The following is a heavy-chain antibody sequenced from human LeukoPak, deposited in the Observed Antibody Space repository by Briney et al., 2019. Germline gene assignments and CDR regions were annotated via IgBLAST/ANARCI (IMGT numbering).Heavy chain of an antibody. CDR1: GLIFDDFA. CDR2: ISGDGGST. CDR3: AKDMGYMGRGVKYYYNYAMDV. V-gene: IGHV3-43*02. D-gene: IGHD3-10*01. J-gene: IGHJ6*02. Sequence: PGGSLRLSCAASGLIFDDFAMHWVRQVPGKGLEWVSLISGDGGSTYYADSVKGRFTISRDNSRNSLYLQMNSLRTEDTALYYCAKDMGYMGRGVKYYYNYAMDVWGQGTTVTVSS.